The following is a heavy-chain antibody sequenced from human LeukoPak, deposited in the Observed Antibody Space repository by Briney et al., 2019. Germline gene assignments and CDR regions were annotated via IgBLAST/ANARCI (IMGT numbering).Heavy chain of an antibody. CDR3: AAYDILTGLSP. V-gene: IGHV5-51*01. J-gene: IGHJ5*02. CDR1: GYSFTSYW. D-gene: IGHD3-9*01. CDR2: IYPGDSDT. Sequence: GESLKISCKGSGYSFTSYWIGWVRQMPGKGLEWMGIIYPGDSDTRYSPSFQGQVTISADKSISTAYLQWSSLKASDTSMYYRAAYDILTGLSPWGQGTLVTVSS.